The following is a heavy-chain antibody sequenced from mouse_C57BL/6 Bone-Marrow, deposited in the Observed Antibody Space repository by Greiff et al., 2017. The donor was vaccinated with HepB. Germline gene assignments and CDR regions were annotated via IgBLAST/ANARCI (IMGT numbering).Heavy chain of an antibody. CDR3: ARSDYSNYGWFAY. V-gene: IGHV1-55*01. D-gene: IGHD2-5*01. CDR2: IYPGSGST. J-gene: IGHJ3*01. CDR1: GYTFTSYW. Sequence: QVQLQQPGAELVKPGASVKMSCKASGYTFTSYWITWVKQRPGQGLEWIGDIYPGSGSTNYNEKFKSKATLTVDTSSSTAYMQLSSLTSEDSAVYYCARSDYSNYGWFAYWGQGTLVTVSA.